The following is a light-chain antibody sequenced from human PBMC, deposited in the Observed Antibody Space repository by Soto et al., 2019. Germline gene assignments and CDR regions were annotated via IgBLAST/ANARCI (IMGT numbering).Light chain of an antibody. Sequence: IVLTQSAATLSLSPGQRATLSCRASQNISNYLIWYQQKPGQAPRLLIYDVSNRATGIPARFSGSGSGTEFTITISSLQSEDFAVYYCQQYNTWPPITFGQGTRLEI. J-gene: IGKJ5*01. CDR2: DVS. CDR3: QQYNTWPPIT. V-gene: IGKV3-11*01. CDR1: QNISNY.